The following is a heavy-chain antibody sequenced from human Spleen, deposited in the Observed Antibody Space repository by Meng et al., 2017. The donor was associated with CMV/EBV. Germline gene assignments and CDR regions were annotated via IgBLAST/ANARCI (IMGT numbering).Heavy chain of an antibody. Sequence: LTCTVSGGSISSSYWSWLRQPPGKGLEWIGYIYYSGSTNYNPSLKSRVTISIDTSKNQFSLKLSSVTAADTAVYYCARMVTRNWFDPWGQGTLVTVSS. CDR2: IYYSGST. D-gene: IGHD5-18*01. CDR1: GGSISSSY. CDR3: ARMVTRNWFDP. V-gene: IGHV4-59*01. J-gene: IGHJ5*02.